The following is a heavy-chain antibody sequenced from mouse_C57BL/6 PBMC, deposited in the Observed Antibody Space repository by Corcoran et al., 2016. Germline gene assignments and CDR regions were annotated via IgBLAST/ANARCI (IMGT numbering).Heavy chain of an antibody. J-gene: IGHJ3*01. V-gene: IGHV1-26*01. CDR3: ARKGSSYPFAY. CDR2: INPNNGGT. CDR1: GYTFTDYY. D-gene: IGHD1-1*01. Sequence: EVQLQQSGPKLVKSGASVMISGKASGYTFTDYYMTWVKQSHGRSLEWIGDINPNNGGTSYNQKFKGKATLTVDKSSSTAYMELRSLTSEDSAVYYCARKGSSYPFAYWGQGTLVTVSA.